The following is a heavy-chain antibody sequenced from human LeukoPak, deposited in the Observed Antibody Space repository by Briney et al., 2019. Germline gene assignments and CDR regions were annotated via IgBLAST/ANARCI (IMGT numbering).Heavy chain of an antibody. Sequence: GXLXLSCEXXXXXXSXXWMXXXRXTPXXXLEXXXXXKXDGSERQYVDSVKGRFSISRDNTKGSLFLQLNSLRAEDTAVYYCARDLGYCTNGVCHTRFDYWGQGTLVAVSS. D-gene: IGHD2-8*01. CDR2: XKXDGSER. J-gene: IGHJ4*02. V-gene: IGHV3-7*03. CDR3: ARDLGYCTNGVCHTRFDY. CDR1: XXXXSXXW.